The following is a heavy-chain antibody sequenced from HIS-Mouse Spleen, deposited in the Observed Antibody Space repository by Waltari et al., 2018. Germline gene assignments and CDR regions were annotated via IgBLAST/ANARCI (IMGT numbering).Heavy chain of an antibody. Sequence: EVQLVESGGGLVQPGGSLRLSCAACGFTFSSYWLSWVRQAPGKGLEWVANIKQDGSEKYYVDSVKGRFTISRDNAKNSLYLQMNSLRAEDTAVYYCARDGGTGDFDYWGQGTLVTVSS. V-gene: IGHV3-7*01. CDR3: ARDGGTGDFDY. D-gene: IGHD7-27*01. J-gene: IGHJ4*02. CDR1: GFTFSSYW. CDR2: IKQDGSEK.